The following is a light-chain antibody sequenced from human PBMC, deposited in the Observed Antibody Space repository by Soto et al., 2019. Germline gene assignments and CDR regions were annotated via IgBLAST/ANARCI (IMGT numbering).Light chain of an antibody. Sequence: QSVLTQPPSASGTPGQRVTISCSGSSSNIGSNTVHWYHQLPGTAPKLLIYNNDQRPSGVPDRFSGSKSGTSASLAISGLQSDDEADYYCPAWDDSLNGYVFATGTMSPS. CDR2: NND. CDR3: PAWDDSLNGYV. CDR1: SSNIGSNT. V-gene: IGLV1-44*01. J-gene: IGLJ1*01.